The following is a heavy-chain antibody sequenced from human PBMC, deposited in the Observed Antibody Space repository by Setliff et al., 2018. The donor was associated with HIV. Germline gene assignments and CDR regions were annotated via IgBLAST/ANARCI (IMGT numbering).Heavy chain of an antibody. CDR3: ARGYGDPDY. V-gene: IGHV1-18*01. Sequence: ASVKVSCKASGYSFSNYEISWVRQAPGQGLEWMRWITIDNANTNYIPKLQGRVTMTADTSTSTAYMELRSLRLDDTAVYYCARGYGDPDYWGQGTLVTVSS. CDR1: GYSFSNYE. CDR2: ITIDNANT. D-gene: IGHD2-21*02. J-gene: IGHJ4*02.